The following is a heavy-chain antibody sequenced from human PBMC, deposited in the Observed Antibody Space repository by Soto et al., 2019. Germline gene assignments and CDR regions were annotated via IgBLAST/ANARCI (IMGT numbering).Heavy chain of an antibody. CDR1: GGSITGGGYY. D-gene: IGHD3-10*01. CDR3: ARHINHWTGSTHH. J-gene: IGHJ5*02. CDR2: IHYSGST. V-gene: IGHV4-30-4*01. Sequence: PLETLSLTCTVSGGSITGGGYYWNWIRLTPGKGLEWIGYIHYSGSTYYNPSLSSRVTISMYTSKNQFSLRLSSVSAADTAVYYCARHINHWTGSTHHWGQAPRITVYS.